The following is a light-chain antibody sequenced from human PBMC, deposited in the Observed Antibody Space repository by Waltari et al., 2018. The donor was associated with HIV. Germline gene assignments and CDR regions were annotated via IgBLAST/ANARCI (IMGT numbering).Light chain of an antibody. Sequence: QSVLTQPPSVSGAPRQRVTLSCPGDNSTIGTPEVPRYQQFPATAPQPLIYNTINRPSGVPDLFSGSKSGTSASLAITGLQAEDEADYYCQSSDNTLSGSLFGGGTKLTVL. J-gene: IGLJ2*01. CDR1: NSTIGTPE. CDR3: QSSDNTLSGSL. CDR2: NTI. V-gene: IGLV1-40*01.